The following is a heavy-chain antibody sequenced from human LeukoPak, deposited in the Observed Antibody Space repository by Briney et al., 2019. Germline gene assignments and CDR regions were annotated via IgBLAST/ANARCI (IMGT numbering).Heavy chain of an antibody. CDR1: GFTLSLYG. Sequence: GGSLRLSCAVSGFTLSLYGMNWVRQAPGKGLELISHISASSSGIFYADSVKGRFITSRDNTRSSLYLQMNSLRAEDTDVYYCVRDPSSVRLPFGSWGQGTLVTVSS. J-gene: IGHJ4*02. CDR2: ISASSSGI. V-gene: IGHV3-48*01. CDR3: VRDPSSVRLPFGS. D-gene: IGHD6-6*01.